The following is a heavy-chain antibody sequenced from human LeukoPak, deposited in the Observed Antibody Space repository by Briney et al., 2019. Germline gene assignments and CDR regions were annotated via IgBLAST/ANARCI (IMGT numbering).Heavy chain of an antibody. Sequence: PGGSLRLSCAAPGFTFRNYWMHWVRQAPGKGLVWVSRINGDGSDISYADSVKGRFTISRDNAKNTLSLQMNSLTDDDTALYYCTGGFGHNWSPFENWGQGTLVTVSS. V-gene: IGHV3-74*01. CDR3: TGGFGHNWSPFEN. CDR1: GFTFRNYW. J-gene: IGHJ4*02. D-gene: IGHD1-1*01. CDR2: INGDGSDI.